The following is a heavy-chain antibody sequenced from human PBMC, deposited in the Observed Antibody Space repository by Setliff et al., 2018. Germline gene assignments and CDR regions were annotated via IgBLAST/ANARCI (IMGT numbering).Heavy chain of an antibody. CDR3: ARDPRDVYRRGGDC. Sequence: SVKVSCKASGGTFSSYAISWVRQAPGQGLEWMGGIIPILGIANYAQKFQGRVTITADKSTSTAYMELSSLRSEDTAMYYCARDPRDVYRRGGDCWGPGTLVTVSS. V-gene: IGHV1-69*10. CDR1: GGTFSSYA. D-gene: IGHD4-4*01. J-gene: IGHJ4*02. CDR2: IIPILGIA.